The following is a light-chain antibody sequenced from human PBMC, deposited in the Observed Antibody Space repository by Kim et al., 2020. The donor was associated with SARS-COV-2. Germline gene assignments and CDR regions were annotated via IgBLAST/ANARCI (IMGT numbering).Light chain of an antibody. V-gene: IGLV2-23*02. Sequence: SIIISCTGSSGDGGSYNFFSWCQHHPGRPPKLIIFEVSKRPSGVSNRFSGSKSGNTASLTISGRQAEDEGDYYCCSYAGSVTLYVFGTGTKVTVL. CDR1: SGDGGSYNF. CDR3: CSYAGSVTLYV. CDR2: EVS. J-gene: IGLJ1*01.